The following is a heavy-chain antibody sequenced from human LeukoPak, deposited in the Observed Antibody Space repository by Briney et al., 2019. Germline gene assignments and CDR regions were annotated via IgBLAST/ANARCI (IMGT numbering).Heavy chain of an antibody. CDR2: ISYDGSNK. V-gene: IGHV3-30-3*01. J-gene: IGHJ4*02. CDR3: ARVGASMITFGGIIAN. D-gene: IGHD3-16*02. Sequence: PGGSLRLSCAPSGFTFSDYAIHWVRQAPGKGLEWVAVISYDGSNKYYADSVKGRFTISRDNSKNTLYLQMNSLRAEDTAVYYCARVGASMITFGGIIANWGQGTLVTVSS. CDR1: GFTFSDYA.